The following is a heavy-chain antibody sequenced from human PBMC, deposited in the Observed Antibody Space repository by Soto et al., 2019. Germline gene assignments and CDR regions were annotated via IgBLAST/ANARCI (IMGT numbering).Heavy chain of an antibody. D-gene: IGHD2-2*01. J-gene: IGHJ6*02. Sequence: GGSLRLSCAASGFTFSSYGMHWVRQAPGKGLEWVAVISYDGSNKYYADSVKGRFTISRDNSKNTLYLQMNSLRAEDTAVYYCAKDLSDIVVVPAATNYYYYGMDVWGQGTTVTVS. CDR3: AKDLSDIVVVPAATNYYYYGMDV. V-gene: IGHV3-30*18. CDR2: ISYDGSNK. CDR1: GFTFSSYG.